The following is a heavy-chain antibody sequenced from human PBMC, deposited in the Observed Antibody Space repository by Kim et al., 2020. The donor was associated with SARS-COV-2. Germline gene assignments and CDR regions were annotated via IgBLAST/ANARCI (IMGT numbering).Heavy chain of an antibody. CDR3: AREAPRRFDP. CDR2: YN. Sequence: YNDYAVSVKSRITINPDTSKNQFSLQLNSVTPEDTAVYYCAREAPRRFDPWGQGTLVTVSS. V-gene: IGHV6-1*01. J-gene: IGHJ5*02.